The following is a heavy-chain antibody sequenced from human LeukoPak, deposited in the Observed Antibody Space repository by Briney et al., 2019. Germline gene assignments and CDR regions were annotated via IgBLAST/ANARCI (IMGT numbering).Heavy chain of an antibody. D-gene: IGHD5-18*01. V-gene: IGHV5-51*01. CDR1: GYSFTSYW. CDR2: IYPGDSDT. J-gene: IGHJ4*02. CDR3: ARTVDTAMAAFDY. Sequence: GESLKISCKGSGYSFTSYWIGWVRQMPGKGLEWMGIIYPGDSDTRYSPSFQGQVTISADKSISTAYLQWSSLEASDTAMYYCARTVDTAMAAFDYWGQGTLVTVSS.